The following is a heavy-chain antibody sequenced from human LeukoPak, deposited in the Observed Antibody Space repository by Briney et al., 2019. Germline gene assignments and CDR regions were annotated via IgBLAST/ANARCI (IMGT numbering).Heavy chain of an antibody. CDR2: ISGSSPAT. CDR1: GFTFTSYS. CDR3: AKERQAGDYFTSDH. D-gene: IGHD4-17*01. Sequence: GGSLRLSCAASGFTFTSYSMNWVRQAPGKGLEWVSAISGSSPATYYSGSVKGRFTISRDNSKNTLYLQMNSLRAEDTAVYYCAKERQAGDYFTSDHWGQGTLVTVSS. J-gene: IGHJ4*02. V-gene: IGHV3-23*01.